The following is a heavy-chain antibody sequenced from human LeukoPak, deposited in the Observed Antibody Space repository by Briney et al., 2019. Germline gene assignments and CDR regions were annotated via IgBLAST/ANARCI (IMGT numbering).Heavy chain of an antibody. CDR1: GFTFSTYW. V-gene: IGHV3-7*01. CDR2: IKEDESAK. J-gene: IGHJ4*02. Sequence: GGSLRLSCAASGFTFSTYWMAWVRQAPGKGLEWVANIKEDESAKHQADSVKGRFTISRDNAQNLVYLRMSSLRGEDTAVYYCARDVGGSLDYWGQGTLVTVSS. D-gene: IGHD1-26*01. CDR3: ARDVGGSLDY.